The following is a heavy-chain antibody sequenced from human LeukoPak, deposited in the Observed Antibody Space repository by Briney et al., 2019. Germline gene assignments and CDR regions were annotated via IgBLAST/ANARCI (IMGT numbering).Heavy chain of an antibody. J-gene: IGHJ5*02. CDR3: ATGGSGSS. CDR1: GFTFSNYA. CDR2: ISGSTGST. Sequence: TGGSLRLSCAASGFTFSNYAMNWVRQAPGKGLEWVSLISGSTGSTYYADSVKGRFSISRDNSKNTVYLQMSSLRAEDTAVYYCATGGSGSSWGQGTLVTVSS. D-gene: IGHD3-10*01. V-gene: IGHV3-23*01.